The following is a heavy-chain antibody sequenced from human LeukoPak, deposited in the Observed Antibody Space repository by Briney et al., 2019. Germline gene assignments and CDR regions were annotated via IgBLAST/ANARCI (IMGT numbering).Heavy chain of an antibody. D-gene: IGHD3-22*01. Sequence: GGSLRLSCAASGFTFSNAWMSWVRQAPGKGLEWVGRIKSKTDGGTTDYAAPVKGRFTISRDDSKNTLYLQMNSLKTEDTAVYYCTTEYYYDSSGYYYEGGAFDYWGQGTLVTVSS. V-gene: IGHV3-15*01. CDR1: GFTFSNAW. J-gene: IGHJ4*02. CDR3: TTEYYYDSSGYYYEGGAFDY. CDR2: IKSKTDGGTT.